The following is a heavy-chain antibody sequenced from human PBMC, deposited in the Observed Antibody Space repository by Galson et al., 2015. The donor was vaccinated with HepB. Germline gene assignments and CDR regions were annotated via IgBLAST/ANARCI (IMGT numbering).Heavy chain of an antibody. D-gene: IGHD3-16*01. V-gene: IGHV3-30-3*01. CDR1: GFTIRNYA. Sequence: SLRLSCAAFGFTIRNYAVHWVRQAPGKGLQCVALMSFDGTNHFYADSVKGRFTISRDNSRNTLYLQMNSLGPEDTAVYFCAREGGRVHWYAIDLWCRWTMVAVSS. J-gene: IGHJ3*01. CDR2: MSFDGTNH. CDR3: AREGGRVHWYAIDL.